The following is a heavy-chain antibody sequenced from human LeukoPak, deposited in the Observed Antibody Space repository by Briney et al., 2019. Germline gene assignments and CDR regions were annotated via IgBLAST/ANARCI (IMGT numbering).Heavy chain of an antibody. J-gene: IGHJ4*02. CDR3: ARCGSSWYYFDY. D-gene: IGHD6-13*01. CDR2: IYYSGST. CDR1: GGSISSGDYY. Sequence: SQTLSLTCTVSGGSISSGDYYWSWIRQPPGKGLEWIGYIYYSGSTYYNPSLKSRVTISVDTSKNQFSLKLSSVTAADTAVYYCARCGSSWYYFDYWGQGTLVTVSS. V-gene: IGHV4-30-4*01.